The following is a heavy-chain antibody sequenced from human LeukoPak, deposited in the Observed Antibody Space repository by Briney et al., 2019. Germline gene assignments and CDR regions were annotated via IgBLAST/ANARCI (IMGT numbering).Heavy chain of an antibody. D-gene: IGHD5-12*01. CDR3: ARRLRKYNWFDP. J-gene: IGHJ5*02. V-gene: IGHV1-8*01. CDR1: GYTFTGYD. CDR2: MNPNSGNT. Sequence: ASVKVSCKASGYTFTGYDINWVRQATGQGLEWMGWMNPNSGNTGYAHKFQGRVTMTRNTSISTAYMELSSLRSEDTAVYYCARRLRKYNWFDPWGQGTLVTVSS.